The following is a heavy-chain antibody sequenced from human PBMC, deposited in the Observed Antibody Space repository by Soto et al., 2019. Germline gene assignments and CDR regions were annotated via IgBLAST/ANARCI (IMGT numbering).Heavy chain of an antibody. CDR3: AGGYDSSGYYDY. V-gene: IGHV1-2*02. CDR2: INPNSGGT. Sequence: ASVKVSCKASGYTFTGYYMHWVRQAPGQGLEWMGWINPNSGGTNYAQKFQGRVTMTRDTSISTAYMELSRLRSDDTAVDYCAGGYDSSGYYDYWGQGTLVTGSS. CDR1: GYTFTGYY. D-gene: IGHD3-22*01. J-gene: IGHJ4*02.